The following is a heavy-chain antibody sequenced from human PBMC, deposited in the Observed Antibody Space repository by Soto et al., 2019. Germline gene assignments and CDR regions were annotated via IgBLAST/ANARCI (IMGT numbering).Heavy chain of an antibody. Sequence: SETLSLTCTVSGGSVSSGSYYWSWIRQPPGKGLEWIGYIYYSGSTNYNPSLKSRVTISVDTSKNQFSLKLSSVTAADTAVYYCARGKTTVVTLDAFDIWGQGTMVTVSS. J-gene: IGHJ3*02. V-gene: IGHV4-61*01. CDR3: ARGKTTVVTLDAFDI. CDR1: GGSVSSGSYY. CDR2: IYYSGST. D-gene: IGHD4-17*01.